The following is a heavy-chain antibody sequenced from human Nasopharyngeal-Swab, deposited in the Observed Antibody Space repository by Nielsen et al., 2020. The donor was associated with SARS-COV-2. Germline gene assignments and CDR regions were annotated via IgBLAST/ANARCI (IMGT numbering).Heavy chain of an antibody. CDR3: ARQGVFVPAYFHQYYMDV. J-gene: IGHJ6*03. CDR2: IKQDGSEK. CDR1: GFSFSTYW. D-gene: IGHD3-16*02. V-gene: IGHV3-7*03. Sequence: GESLKISCVASGFSFSTYWMTWVRQAPGKGLEWVANIKQDGSEKYYVDSVKGRFTVSRDNPKNLLYLRVNSLRAEDTAVYYCARQGVFVPAYFHQYYMDVWGKGTTVTVSS.